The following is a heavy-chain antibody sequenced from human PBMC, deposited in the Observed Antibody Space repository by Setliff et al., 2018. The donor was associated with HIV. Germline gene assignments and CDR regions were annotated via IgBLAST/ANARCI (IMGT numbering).Heavy chain of an antibody. D-gene: IGHD2-15*01. CDR2: IIPIFGTA. J-gene: IGHJ4*01. Sequence: SVKVSCKASGGTFSSYAISWVRQAPGQGLEWMGGIIPIFGTANYAQKFQGRVTITTDESTSTAYMELSSLRSEDTAVYYCARVGSYWTQFDYWGQGTLVTVSS. V-gene: IGHV1-69*05. CDR3: ARVGSYWTQFDY. CDR1: GGTFSSYA.